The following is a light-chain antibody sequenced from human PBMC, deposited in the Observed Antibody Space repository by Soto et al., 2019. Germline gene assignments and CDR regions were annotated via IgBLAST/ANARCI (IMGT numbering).Light chain of an antibody. V-gene: IGKV1-5*01. J-gene: IGKJ2*01. CDR2: DAS. CDR1: QSISSW. CDR3: QQYNTYSYT. Sequence: DIQMTQSPSTLSASVGDRVTITCRASQSISSWLAWYQQKPGKAPKLLIYDASNLQSGVPSRFSGSGSGTQFALTISSLQPDDFATYYCQQYNTYSYTFGEGTKVDI.